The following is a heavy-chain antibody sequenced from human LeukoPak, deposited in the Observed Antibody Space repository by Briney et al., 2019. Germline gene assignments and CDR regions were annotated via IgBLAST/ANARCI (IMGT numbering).Heavy chain of an antibody. D-gene: IGHD3-3*01. CDR2: ISGSGGST. Sequence: GASLRLSCAASGFTFSSYAMSWVRQAPGKGLEWVSAISGSGGSTYYADSVKGRFTISRDNSKNTLYLQMNSLGAEDTAVYYCAKDGDITIFGVATYFDYWGQGTLVTVSS. J-gene: IGHJ4*02. CDR1: GFTFSSYA. V-gene: IGHV3-23*01. CDR3: AKDGDITIFGVATYFDY.